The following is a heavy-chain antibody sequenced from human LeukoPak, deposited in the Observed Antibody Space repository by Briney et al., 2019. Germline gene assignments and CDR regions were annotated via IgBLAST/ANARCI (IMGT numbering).Heavy chain of an antibody. CDR3: ARQPQPSVTSDFDY. J-gene: IGHJ4*02. Sequence: SETLSLTCTVSGGSISSSGSHWGWVRQPPGKGLEWIGYIYYSGNTYYNPSLKSRVTISVDTSKNQFSLNLSSVTAADTAVYYCARQPQPSVTSDFDYWGQGTLVTVSS. V-gene: IGHV4-39*01. CDR2: IYYSGNT. D-gene: IGHD4-17*01. CDR1: GGSISSSGSH.